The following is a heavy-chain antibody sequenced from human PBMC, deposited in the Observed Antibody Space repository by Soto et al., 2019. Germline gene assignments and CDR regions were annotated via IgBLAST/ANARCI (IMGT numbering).Heavy chain of an antibody. CDR2: ISSSGSTI. D-gene: IGHD1-1*01. CDR3: ARYDAFKAFDL. CDR1: GFTFSSYE. J-gene: IGHJ3*01. Sequence: PGGSLRLSCAASGFTFSSYEMNWVRQAPGKGLEWVSYISSSGSTIYYADSVKGRFTISRDNAKNSLYLQMNSLRAEDTGIYYCARYDAFKAFDLWGQGTMVTVSS. V-gene: IGHV3-48*03.